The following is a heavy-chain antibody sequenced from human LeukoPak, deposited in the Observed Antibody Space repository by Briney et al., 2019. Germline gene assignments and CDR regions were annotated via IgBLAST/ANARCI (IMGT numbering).Heavy chain of an antibody. Sequence: PGGSLRLSCAASGFTFSSHWMHWVRQAPGKGLVWLSLIVNDGTTTTYADSVKGRFTISRDNAKNTMYLQMSSQRAEDTAVYYCARGGASVFDIWGQGTMVTVSS. D-gene: IGHD4-17*01. CDR1: GFTFSSHW. CDR2: IVNDGTTT. CDR3: ARGGASVFDI. J-gene: IGHJ3*02. V-gene: IGHV3-74*01.